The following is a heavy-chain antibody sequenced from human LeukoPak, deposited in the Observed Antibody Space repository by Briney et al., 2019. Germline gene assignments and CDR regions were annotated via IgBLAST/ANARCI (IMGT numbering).Heavy chain of an antibody. CDR2: IRSKANSYAT. V-gene: IGHV3-73*01. CDR1: GFTFSSYA. Sequence: TGGSLRLSCAASGFTFSSYAMSWVRQASGKGLKWVGRIRSKANSYATAYAASVKGRFTISRDDSKNTAYLQMNSLRAEDTAVYYCATEWSSGWPIGWGQGTLVTVSS. D-gene: IGHD6-19*01. J-gene: IGHJ4*02. CDR3: ATEWSSGWPIG.